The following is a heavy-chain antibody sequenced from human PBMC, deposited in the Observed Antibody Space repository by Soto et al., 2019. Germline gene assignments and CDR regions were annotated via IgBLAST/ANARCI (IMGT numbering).Heavy chain of an antibody. CDR2: ISYDGSNK. CDR1: GFSFSSYG. J-gene: IGHJ6*03. Sequence: GGSLRLSCAASGFSFSSYGMHLARQAPGKGLEWVAVISYDGSNKYYADSVKGRFTISRDNSKNTLYLQMNSLRAEDTAVYYCPKSTFGGYYYYYMDVWGKGTTVTVSS. D-gene: IGHD3-16*01. V-gene: IGHV3-30*18. CDR3: PKSTFGGYYYYYMDV.